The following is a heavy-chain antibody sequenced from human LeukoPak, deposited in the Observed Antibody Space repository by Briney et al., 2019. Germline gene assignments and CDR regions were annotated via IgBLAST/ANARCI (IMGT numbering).Heavy chain of an antibody. Sequence: GASVKVSCKASGYTFTSYDINWVRQATGQGLEWIGWMNPNSGNTGYAQKFQGRVTMTRNTSISTAYMELSSLRSEDTAVYYCARGHPHYYDSSGYANWGQGTLVTVSS. CDR2: MNPNSGNT. CDR3: ARGHPHYYDSSGYAN. D-gene: IGHD3-22*01. V-gene: IGHV1-8*01. J-gene: IGHJ4*02. CDR1: GYTFTSYD.